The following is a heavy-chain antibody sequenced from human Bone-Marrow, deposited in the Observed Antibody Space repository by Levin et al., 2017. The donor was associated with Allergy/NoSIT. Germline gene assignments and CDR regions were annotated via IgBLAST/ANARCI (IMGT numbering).Heavy chain of an antibody. V-gene: IGHV4-59*01. Sequence: SETLSLTCTVSGGSISDYYWGWIRQPPGKGLEWIGYIYYSGSTDYNASLRSRVTISIDPSRTHFCLKLTSLTAADTAMYYCARGAGYSYFDSWGQGTLVTVSS. CDR2: IYYSGST. CDR3: ARGAGYSYFDS. CDR1: GGSISDYY. J-gene: IGHJ4*02. D-gene: IGHD5-18*01.